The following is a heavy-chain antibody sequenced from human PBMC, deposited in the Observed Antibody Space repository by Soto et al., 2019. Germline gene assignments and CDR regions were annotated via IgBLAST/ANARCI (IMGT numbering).Heavy chain of an antibody. V-gene: IGHV1-69*06. J-gene: IGHJ3*02. CDR3: ARGVYGSGNYYTGPAAFDI. CDR1: GGTLSDHG. D-gene: IGHD3-10*01. Sequence: QVQLEQSGAEVKKPGSSVKVSCKASGGTLSDHGVAWLRQAPGQGLEWMGGTIPVFNTAKYAQKFQGRVTVTADKFTNIAYMELSRLRSEDTACYFCARGVYGSGNYYTGPAAFDIWGQGTMVIVSS. CDR2: TIPVFNTA.